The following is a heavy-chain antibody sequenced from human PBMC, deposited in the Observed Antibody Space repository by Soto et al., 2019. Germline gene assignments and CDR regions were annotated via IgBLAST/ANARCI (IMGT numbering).Heavy chain of an antibody. J-gene: IGHJ6*02. CDR1: GYSFTSYW. D-gene: IGHD2-21*02. V-gene: IGHV5-51*01. Sequence: GESLKISCKASGYSFTSYWIAWVRQMPGKGLEWMGTIYPGDSDTRYSPSLQGQVTISADKSISTAYLQWSSLKASDTAMYYCARYGGNSRGYYYYGMDVWGQGTTVTVSS. CDR3: ARYGGNSRGYYYYGMDV. CDR2: IYPGDSDT.